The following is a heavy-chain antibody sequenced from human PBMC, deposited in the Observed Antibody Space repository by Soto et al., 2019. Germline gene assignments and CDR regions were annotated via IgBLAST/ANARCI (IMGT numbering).Heavy chain of an antibody. D-gene: IGHD2-15*01. V-gene: IGHV3-30-3*01. CDR1: GFTFSSYA. CDR3: ARDRNIVEDYYFDY. CDR2: ISYDGSNK. Sequence: GGSLRLSCAASGFTFSSYAMHWVRQAPGKGLEWVAVISYDGSNKYYADSVKGRFTISRDNSKNTLYLQMNSLRAEDTAVYYCARDRNIVEDYYFDYWGQGTLVTVSS. J-gene: IGHJ4*02.